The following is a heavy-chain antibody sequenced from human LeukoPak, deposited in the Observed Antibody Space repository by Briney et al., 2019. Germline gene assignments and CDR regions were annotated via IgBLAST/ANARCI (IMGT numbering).Heavy chain of an antibody. CDR2: ISSSSSYI. CDR3: AREPKRGALDY. J-gene: IGHJ4*02. D-gene: IGHD1-1*01. V-gene: IGHV3-21*01. CDR1: GFTFSSYN. Sequence: GGSLRLSCAASGFTFSSYNMSWVRQAPGKGLEWVSSISSSSSYIHYADSVKGRFTISRDNSKNTLYLQINSLRAEDTAVYYCAREPKRGALDYWGQGTLVTVSS.